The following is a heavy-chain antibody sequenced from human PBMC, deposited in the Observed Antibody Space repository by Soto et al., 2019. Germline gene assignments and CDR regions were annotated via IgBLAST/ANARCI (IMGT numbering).Heavy chain of an antibody. CDR3: ARDFQY. CDR1: GFTFSTFW. V-gene: IGHV3-74*01. J-gene: IGHJ4*02. CDR2: INSDGSST. Sequence: EVQLVESGGGLVQPGGSLRLSCEASGFTFSTFWMHWVRQAPGKGLVWVSRINSDGSSTYYADSVRGRVTISRDNAKNTLHLQLNSLRPEDTAVYYCARDFQYWGQGTLVTVSS.